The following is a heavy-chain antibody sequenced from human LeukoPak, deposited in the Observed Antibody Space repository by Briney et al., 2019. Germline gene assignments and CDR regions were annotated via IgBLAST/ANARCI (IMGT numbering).Heavy chain of an antibody. J-gene: IGHJ4*02. D-gene: IGHD4-23*01. CDR3: AHTTTVVTPLDY. V-gene: IGHV3-30-3*01. CDR1: GFTFSSYA. Sequence: PGRSLRLSCAASGFTFSSYAMHWVRQAPGKGLEWVAVISYDGSNKYYADSVKGRFTISRDNSKNTLYLQMNSLRAEDTAVYYCAHTTTVVTPLDYWGQGTLVTVSS. CDR2: ISYDGSNK.